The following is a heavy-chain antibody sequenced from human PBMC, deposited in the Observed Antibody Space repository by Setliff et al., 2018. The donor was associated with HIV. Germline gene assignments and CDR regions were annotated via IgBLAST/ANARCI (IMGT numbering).Heavy chain of an antibody. CDR3: TRDPGDY. CDR1: GYMFTAYY. V-gene: IGHV1-2*06. CDR2: ISPDSGAT. Sequence: ASVKVSCKTSGYMFTAYYIHWVRQAPGQGLEWVGRISPDSGATNDAQKFQGSIAMTRDTSINTVYMELKRLRTDDTAVYYCTRDPGDYWGQGTLVTVSS. J-gene: IGHJ4*02.